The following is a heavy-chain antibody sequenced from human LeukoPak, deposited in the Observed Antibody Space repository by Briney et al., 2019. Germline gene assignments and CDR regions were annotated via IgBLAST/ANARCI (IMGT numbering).Heavy chain of an antibody. CDR3: ARRYSSSWYVGFFDP. CDR1: GASIRNYY. V-gene: IGHV4-59*08. J-gene: IGHJ5*02. CDR2: IYYSGST. D-gene: IGHD6-13*01. Sequence: SETLSLTCTVSGASIRNYYWSWIRKSPGKGLEWIGYIYYSGSTNYNPSLDSRVAMSVDKSKNQFSLRLSSVTAADAAISYCARRYSSSWYVGFFDPWGQGTLVNVSS.